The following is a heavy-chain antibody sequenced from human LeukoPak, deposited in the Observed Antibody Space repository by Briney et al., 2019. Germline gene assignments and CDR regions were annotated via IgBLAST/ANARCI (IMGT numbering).Heavy chain of an antibody. Sequence: GGSLRLSCAASGFTFSSYAMHWVRQAPGKGLEWVANIKQDGSEKYYVDSVKGRFTISRDNAENSLYLQMSSLRAEDTAIYYCARMPRGPDVWGKGTTVTVSS. CDR3: ARMPRGPDV. J-gene: IGHJ6*04. D-gene: IGHD2-2*01. CDR1: GFTFSSYA. CDR2: IKQDGSEK. V-gene: IGHV3-7*01.